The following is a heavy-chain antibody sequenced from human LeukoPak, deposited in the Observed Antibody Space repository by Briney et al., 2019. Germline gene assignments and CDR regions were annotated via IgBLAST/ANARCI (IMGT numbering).Heavy chain of an antibody. J-gene: IGHJ4*02. CDR2: INPNSGGT. V-gene: IGHV1-2*02. CDR3: ARAGSYYSGMYYFDY. Sequence: ASVKVSCKASGYTFTGYYMHWVRQAPGQGLEWMGWINPNSGGTNYAQKFQGRVTMTRDTSTSTAFMELSRLRSDDTAIYYCARAGSYYSGMYYFDYWGQGTLVSVSS. CDR1: GYTFTGYY. D-gene: IGHD3-10*01.